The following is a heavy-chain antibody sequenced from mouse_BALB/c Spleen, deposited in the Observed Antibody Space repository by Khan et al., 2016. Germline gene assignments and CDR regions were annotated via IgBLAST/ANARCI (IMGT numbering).Heavy chain of an antibody. CDR1: GFDFSSYW. J-gene: IGHJ1*01. CDR2: IIPARSPL. CDR3: ASSYWDCDV. V-gene: IGHV4-1*02. Sequence: EVKLLESGGGLVQPGGSLKLSCAASGFDFSSYWMCWVRQAPATGLVWIGHIIPARSPLNYTPSLKVKFIISSDNAIHPLYLQMSTVRSEDPALYYCASSYWDCDVWGAGTTVSVTS.